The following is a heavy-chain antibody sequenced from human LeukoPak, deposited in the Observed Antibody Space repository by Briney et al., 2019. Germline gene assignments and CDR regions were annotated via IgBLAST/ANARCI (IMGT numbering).Heavy chain of an antibody. CDR1: GGSISSGDYY. D-gene: IGHD3-9*01. V-gene: IGHV4-30-4*01. J-gene: IGHJ4*02. Sequence: SQTLSLTCTVSGGSISSGDYYWSWIRQPPGKGLEWIGYIYYSGSTYYNPSLKSRVTISVDTSKNQFSLKLSSVTAADTAVYYCARATYFDWLSIDYRGQGTLVTVSS. CDR2: IYYSGST. CDR3: ARATYFDWLSIDY.